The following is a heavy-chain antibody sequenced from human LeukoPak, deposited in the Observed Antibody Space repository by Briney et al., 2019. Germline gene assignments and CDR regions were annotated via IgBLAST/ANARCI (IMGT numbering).Heavy chain of an antibody. Sequence: GGSLRLSCAASGFTLSSYPMHWVRQAPGKGLEWVAVISYDATKKNHADSVKGRLTISRDNSKKTLYLQMNSLRPEDTAVYYCAREYGDYGNAFDIWGQGTMVTVSS. CDR2: ISYDATKK. J-gene: IGHJ3*02. CDR3: AREYGDYGNAFDI. V-gene: IGHV3-30-3*01. CDR1: GFTLSSYP. D-gene: IGHD4-17*01.